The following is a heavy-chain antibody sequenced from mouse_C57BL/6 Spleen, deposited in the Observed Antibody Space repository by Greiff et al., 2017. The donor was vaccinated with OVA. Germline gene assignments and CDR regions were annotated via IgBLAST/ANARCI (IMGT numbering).Heavy chain of an antibody. J-gene: IGHJ2*01. Sequence: EVKLEESGGGLVKPGGSLKLSCAASGFTFSSYAMSWVRQTPEKRLEWVATISDGGSYTYYPDNVKGRFTISRDNAKNNLYLQMSHLKSEDTAMYYCAREYSNSLDYWGQGTTLTVSS. D-gene: IGHD2-5*01. CDR1: GFTFSSYA. CDR3: AREYSNSLDY. V-gene: IGHV5-4*01. CDR2: ISDGGSYT.